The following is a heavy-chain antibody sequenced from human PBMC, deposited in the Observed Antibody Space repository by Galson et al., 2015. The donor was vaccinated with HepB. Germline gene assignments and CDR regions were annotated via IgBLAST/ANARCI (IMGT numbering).Heavy chain of an antibody. D-gene: IGHD2-2*01. CDR2: IYPGDSEI. CDR1: GYSFTSHW. CDR3: ARLGHEGYHYYGMDV. Sequence: SGAEVKKPGESLKISCKGSGYSFTSHWIGWVRQMPGKGLECMGIIYPGDSEIRYSPSFQGQVTISADKSISTAYLHWTSLKASDTAMYYCARLGHEGYHYYGMDVWGQGTTVTVSS. J-gene: IGHJ6*02. V-gene: IGHV5-51*01.